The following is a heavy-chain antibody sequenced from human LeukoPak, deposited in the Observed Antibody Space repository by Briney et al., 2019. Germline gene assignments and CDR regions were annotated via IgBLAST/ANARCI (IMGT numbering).Heavy chain of an antibody. D-gene: IGHD1/OR15-1a*01. CDR2: ISGSGGST. V-gene: IGHV3-23*01. J-gene: IGHJ4*02. CDR3: AKDEQLVGGGDSYFDY. CDR1: GFTFNNYA. Sequence: GGSLRLSCAASGFTFNNYAMSWVRQAPGKGLEWVSSISGSGGSTYYADSVKGRFTISRDNSKNTLYLQMNSLRAEDTAVYYCAKDEQLVGGGDSYFDYWGQGTLVTVSS.